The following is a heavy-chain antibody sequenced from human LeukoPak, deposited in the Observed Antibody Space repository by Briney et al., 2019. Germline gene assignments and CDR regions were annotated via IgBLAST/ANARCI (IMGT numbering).Heavy chain of an antibody. D-gene: IGHD6-13*01. CDR1: GFSLSTSGVG. J-gene: IGHJ4*02. CDR2: IYGDDDK. Sequence: SGPTLVKPTQTLRLTCTFSGFSLSTSGVGVGWIRQPPGKALEWFALIYGDDDKRYSPSLKSRLTITKDPSKNQVVLRMTNMDPVDTATYYCAHLEGGFSSDWYFQGSDYWGQGILVTVSS. V-gene: IGHV2-5*02. CDR3: AHLEGGFSSDWYFQGSDY.